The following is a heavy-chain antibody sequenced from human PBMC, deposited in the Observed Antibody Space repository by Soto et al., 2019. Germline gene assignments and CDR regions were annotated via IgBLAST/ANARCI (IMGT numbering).Heavy chain of an antibody. V-gene: IGHV1-69*02. Sequence: QVQLVQSGAEVKKPGSSVKVSCKASGGTFSSYTLSWVRQAPGQGLEWMGRIIPILGIANYAQKFQGRVTITADKSTSTAYMELRSLRSEDTAVYYWARSPPGYSSSTGDYWGQGTLVTVSS. CDR2: IIPILGIA. CDR3: ARSPPGYSSSTGDY. CDR1: GGTFSSYT. D-gene: IGHD6-13*01. J-gene: IGHJ4*02.